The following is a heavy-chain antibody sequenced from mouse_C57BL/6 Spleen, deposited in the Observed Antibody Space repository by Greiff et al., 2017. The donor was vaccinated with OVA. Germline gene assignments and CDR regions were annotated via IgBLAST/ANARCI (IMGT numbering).Heavy chain of an antibody. J-gene: IGHJ3*01. Sequence: VQLQPSGPELVKPGASVKISCKASGYAFSSSWMNWVKQRPGKGLEWIGRIYPGDGDTNYNGKFKGKATLTADKSSSTAYMQLSSLTSEDSAVYFCARSRGYGSSFAYWGQGTLVTVSA. CDR1: GYAFSSSW. CDR2: IYPGDGDT. CDR3: ARSRGYGSSFAY. V-gene: IGHV1-82*01. D-gene: IGHD1-1*01.